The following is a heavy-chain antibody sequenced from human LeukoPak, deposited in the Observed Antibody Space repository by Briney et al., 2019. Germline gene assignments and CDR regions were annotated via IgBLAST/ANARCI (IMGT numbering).Heavy chain of an antibody. Sequence: GGSLRLSCVASGITFSRHGMDWVRQAPGKGPEWVAVIADDGGVKQYADSVKGRFTVSRDNSKSTLYLQMNGLSVEDTAIYYCAREATWGEWYFDHWGQGTPVTVSS. CDR2: IADDGGVK. J-gene: IGHJ4*02. CDR3: AREATWGEWYFDH. D-gene: IGHD3-3*01. CDR1: GITFSRHG. V-gene: IGHV3-30*03.